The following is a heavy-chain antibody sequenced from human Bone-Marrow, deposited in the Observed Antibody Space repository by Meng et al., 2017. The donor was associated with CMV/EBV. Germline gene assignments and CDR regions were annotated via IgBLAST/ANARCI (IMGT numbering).Heavy chain of an antibody. J-gene: IGHJ3*02. D-gene: IGHD3-3*01. V-gene: IGHV3-30*04. CDR2: ISYDGSNK. Sequence: GESLKISCVASGFIFSSYAMHWVRQAPGKGLEWVAVISYDGSNKYYADSVKGRFTISRDNFNNTVHLQINSLRAEDTALYYCVKFFRWDQPDDAFDIWGHGTMVTVSS. CDR3: VKFFRWDQPDDAFDI. CDR1: GFIFSSYA.